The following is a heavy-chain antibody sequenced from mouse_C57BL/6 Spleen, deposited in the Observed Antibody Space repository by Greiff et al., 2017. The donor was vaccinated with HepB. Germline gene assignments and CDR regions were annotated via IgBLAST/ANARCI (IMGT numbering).Heavy chain of an antibody. CDR2: ISDGGSYT. CDR1: GFTFSSYA. J-gene: IGHJ4*01. Sequence: EVQVVESGGGLVKPGGSLKLSCAASGFTFSSYAMSWVRQTPEKRLEWVATISDGGSYTYYPDNVKGRFTISRDNAKNNLYLQMSHLKSEDTAMYYGARERITVVATGAMDYWGQGTSVTVSS. D-gene: IGHD1-1*01. V-gene: IGHV5-4*01. CDR3: ARERITVVATGAMDY.